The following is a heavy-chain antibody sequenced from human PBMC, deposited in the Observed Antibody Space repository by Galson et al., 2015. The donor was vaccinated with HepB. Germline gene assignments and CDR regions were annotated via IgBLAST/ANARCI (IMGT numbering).Heavy chain of an antibody. J-gene: IGHJ6*02. V-gene: IGHV3-53*01. CDR1: GFTVSSNY. Sequence: SLRLSCAASGFTVSSNYMSWVRQAPGKGLEWVSVIYSGGSTYHADSVEGRFTISRDNSKNTLYLQMNSLRAEDTAVYYCAREASGYYDSSGYYPDYYYYGMDVWGQGTTVTVSS. D-gene: IGHD3-22*01. CDR2: IYSGGST. CDR3: AREASGYYDSSGYYPDYYYYGMDV.